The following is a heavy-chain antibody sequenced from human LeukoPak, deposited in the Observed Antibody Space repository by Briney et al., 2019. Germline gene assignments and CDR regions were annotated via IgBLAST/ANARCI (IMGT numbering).Heavy chain of an antibody. V-gene: IGHV4-39*01. CDR2: IYYSGSA. CDR3: ATRRSGGWNFDY. CDR1: GGSISSSSYY. Sequence: SETLSLTCTVSGGSISSSSYYWGWIRQPPGKGLEWIGSIYYSGSAYYNPSLKRRVTISVDTSKNQFSLYLSSVTAADTAVYYCATRRSGGWNFDYWGRGTLVTVSS. J-gene: IGHJ4*02. D-gene: IGHD2-15*01.